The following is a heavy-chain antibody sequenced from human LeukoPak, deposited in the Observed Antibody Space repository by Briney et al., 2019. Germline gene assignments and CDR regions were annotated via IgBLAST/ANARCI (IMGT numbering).Heavy chain of an antibody. V-gene: IGHV3-9*01. Sequence: PGGSLRLSCAASGFTFDDYAMHWVRQAPGKGLEWVSGISWNSGSIGYADSVKGRFTISRDNSKNTLYLQMNSLRAEDTAVYYCAREYSSSFSPYYYGMDVWGQGTTVTVSS. CDR3: AREYSSSFSPYYYGMDV. J-gene: IGHJ6*02. D-gene: IGHD6-6*01. CDR2: ISWNSGSI. CDR1: GFTFDDYA.